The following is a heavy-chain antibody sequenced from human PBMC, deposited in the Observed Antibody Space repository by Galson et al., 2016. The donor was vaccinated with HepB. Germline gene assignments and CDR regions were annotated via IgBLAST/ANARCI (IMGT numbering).Heavy chain of an antibody. D-gene: IGHD6-19*01. Sequence: SLRLSCAASGFSFSDYYVCWIRPAPWKGLEWASYSSISSSYTNDADSVKGRFTIARDDAKNSLYLQMHSLRAEDTAVYYCARNYFIGVAGTDYGMDVWGQGTTVTVSS. CDR3: ARNYFIGVAGTDYGMDV. CDR1: GFSFSDYY. V-gene: IGHV3-11*06. CDR2: SSISSSYT. J-gene: IGHJ6*02.